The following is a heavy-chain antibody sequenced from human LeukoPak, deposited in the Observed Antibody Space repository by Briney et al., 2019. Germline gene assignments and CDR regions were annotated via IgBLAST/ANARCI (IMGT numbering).Heavy chain of an antibody. CDR3: ARDRGSSWYYAFDI. J-gene: IGHJ3*02. Sequence: TSETLSLTCTVSGGSISSYYWSWIPQPAGKGLEWIGRIYTSGSTNYNPSLKSRVTMSVDTSKNQFSLKLSSVTAADTAVYYCARDRGSSWYYAFDIWGQGTMVTVSS. V-gene: IGHV4-4*07. D-gene: IGHD6-13*01. CDR1: GGSISSYY. CDR2: IYTSGST.